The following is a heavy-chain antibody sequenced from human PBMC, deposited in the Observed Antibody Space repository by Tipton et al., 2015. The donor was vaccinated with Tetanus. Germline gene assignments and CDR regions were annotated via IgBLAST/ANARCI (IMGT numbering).Heavy chain of an antibody. Sequence: SLRLSCAASGFTFSSYSMNWVRQAPGKGLEWVSYISSSSSTIYYADSVKGRFTISRDNAKNSLYLQMNSLRDEDTAVYYCARDACCGPLGYMDVWGKGTTVTVSS. J-gene: IGHJ6*03. CDR3: ARDACCGPLGYMDV. CDR1: GFTFSSYS. D-gene: IGHD2-21*01. CDR2: ISSSSSTI. V-gene: IGHV3-48*02.